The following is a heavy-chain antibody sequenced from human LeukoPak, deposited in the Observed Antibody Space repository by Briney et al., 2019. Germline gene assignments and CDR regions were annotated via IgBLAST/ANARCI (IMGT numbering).Heavy chain of an antibody. V-gene: IGHV1-8*02. CDR3: ARGRWNDAFDI. D-gene: IGHD1-1*01. J-gene: IGHJ3*02. Sequence: ASVKVSCKASGGTFSSYAINWVRQATGQGLEWMGWMNPNSGNTGYAQKFQGRVTMTRNTSISTAYMELSSLRSEDTAVYYCARGRWNDAFDIWGQGTMVTVSS. CDR1: GGTFSSYA. CDR2: MNPNSGNT.